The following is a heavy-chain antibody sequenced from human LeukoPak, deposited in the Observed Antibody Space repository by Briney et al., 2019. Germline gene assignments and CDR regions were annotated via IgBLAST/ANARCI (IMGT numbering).Heavy chain of an antibody. CDR1: GGYFSGYY. CDR2: IYDSGST. J-gene: IGHJ6*03. D-gene: IGHD3-10*01. Sequence: SETPSLTCAVYGGYFSGYYWSWIRQPPGKGLEWIGYIYDSGSTNYNPSLKSRVTISLDTSKNHFSLKLSSVTAADTAVYYCARERSWTHDYGSGIDYYYMDVWGKGTTVTVSS. CDR3: ARERSWTHDYGSGIDYYYMDV. V-gene: IGHV4-59*01.